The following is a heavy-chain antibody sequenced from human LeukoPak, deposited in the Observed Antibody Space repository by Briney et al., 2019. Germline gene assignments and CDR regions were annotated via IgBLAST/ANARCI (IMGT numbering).Heavy chain of an antibody. J-gene: IGHJ4*02. Sequence: GGSLSLPCAASGLTLSDYYMSWLRQAPGKGLEGVSYISSSGSTIFYADSVKARFTLPRQHPKHSLSLQINSQRGGHSSVYHFARVDDDSRGLPYWGQGSLLTVSS. V-gene: IGHV3-11*04. CDR1: GLTLSDYY. D-gene: IGHD3-22*01. CDR2: ISSSGSTI. CDR3: ARVDDDSRGLPY.